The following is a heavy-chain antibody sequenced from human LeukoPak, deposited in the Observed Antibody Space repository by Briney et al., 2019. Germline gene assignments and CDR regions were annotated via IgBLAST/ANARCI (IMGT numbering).Heavy chain of an antibody. J-gene: IGHJ4*02. D-gene: IGHD3-16*02. V-gene: IGHV4-59*08. CDR2: IYYGGRT. CDR3: ARHSLKLVDADFDY. CDR1: GGSISSYH. Sequence: SETLSLTCSVSGGSISSYHWSWIRQPPGKGLEWIGYIYYGGRTNYNPSLKSRVTISVDTSKNQFSLTVSSVTAADTAIYYCARHSLKLVDADFDYWGQGTLATVSS.